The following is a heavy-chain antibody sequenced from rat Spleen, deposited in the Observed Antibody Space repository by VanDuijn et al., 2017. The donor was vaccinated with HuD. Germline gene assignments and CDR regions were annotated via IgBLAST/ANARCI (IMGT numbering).Heavy chain of an antibody. Sequence: EVQLVESGGGLEQPGRSLKLSCAASGVTFSNFGMHWIRQAPTKGLEWVASIGPSGGNTYYQDSVKGRFTVSRDNARSTLYLQMDSLRSEDTATYYCVTDNTNYGYWYFDFWGPGTMVTVSS. J-gene: IGHJ1*01. V-gene: IGHV5-19*01. CDR3: VTDNTNYGYWYFDF. CDR1: GVTFSNFG. CDR2: IGPSGGNT. D-gene: IGHD1-10*01.